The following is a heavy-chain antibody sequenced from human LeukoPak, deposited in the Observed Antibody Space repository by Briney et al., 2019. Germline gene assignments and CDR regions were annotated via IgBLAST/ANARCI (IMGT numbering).Heavy chain of an antibody. Sequence: GGSLRLSCAASGFTFSNYWMDWVRQAPGKGLEWVANVKPDGGDKYYADSVKGRFTISRDNAKNSLFLEMNSLRAEDTTVYYCARDLDYWGQGTLVTVSA. CDR1: GFTFSNYW. CDR3: ARDLDY. J-gene: IGHJ4*02. V-gene: IGHV3-7*05. CDR2: VKPDGGDK.